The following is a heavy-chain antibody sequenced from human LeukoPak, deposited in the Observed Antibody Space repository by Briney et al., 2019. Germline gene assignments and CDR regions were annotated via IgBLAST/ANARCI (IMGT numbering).Heavy chain of an antibody. J-gene: IGHJ4*02. CDR2: INWNGGST. D-gene: IGHD3-10*01. CDR3: ARDQYSYYYGSGTPDNFDY. V-gene: IGHV3-20*04. Sequence: GGSLRLSCAASGFTFDDYGMSWVRQAPGKGLEWVSGINWNGGSTGYADSVKGRFTISRDNAKNSLYLQMNSLRAEDTAVYYCARDQYSYYYGSGTPDNFDYWGQGTLVTVSS. CDR1: GFTFDDYG.